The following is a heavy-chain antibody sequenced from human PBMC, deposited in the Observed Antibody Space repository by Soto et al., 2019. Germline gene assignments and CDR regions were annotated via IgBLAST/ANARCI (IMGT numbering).Heavy chain of an antibody. CDR1: GFTLSGRS. V-gene: IGHV3-64D*08. J-gene: IGHJ6*02. Sequence: EVQLVESGGGLVQPGGSLRLSCSASGFTLSGRSMHWVRQAPGKGLEYVSGVRPDGNNEYYTDSVKGRFTISRDNSKNTLHLHMRSLRPEDTAVFSCARGFYGLDVWGQGTTVTVSS. CDR2: VRPDGNNE. CDR3: ARGFYGLDV.